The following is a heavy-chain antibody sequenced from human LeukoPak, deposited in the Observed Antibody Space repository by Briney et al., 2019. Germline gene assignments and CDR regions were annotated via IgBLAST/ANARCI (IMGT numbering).Heavy chain of an antibody. V-gene: IGHV4-39*07. CDR2: IYYSGST. CDR1: GGSISSSSYY. Sequence: KTSETLSLTCTVSGGSISSSSYYWGWIRQPPGKGLEWIGSIYYSGSTYYNPSLKSRVTISVDTSKNQFSLKLSSVTAADTAVYYCARSRQAKRPEPFDYWGQGTLVTVSS. CDR3: ARSRQAKRPEPFDY. J-gene: IGHJ4*02. D-gene: IGHD6-25*01.